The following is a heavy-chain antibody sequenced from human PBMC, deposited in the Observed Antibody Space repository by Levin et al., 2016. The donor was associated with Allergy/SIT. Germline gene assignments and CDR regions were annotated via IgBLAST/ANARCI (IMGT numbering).Heavy chain of an antibody. CDR1: GVSIYNYY. V-gene: IGHV4-59*01. D-gene: IGHD3-3*01. J-gene: IGHJ4*02. Sequence: SETLSLTCTVSGVSIYNYYWSWVRQSPGEGLEWIGYVHYRRGANYNPSLKSRVTISVDTSKNQFSLKLTSVTAADTAVYYCGGSDYDLWPDHWGQGTLVTVSS. CDR2: VHYRRGA. CDR3: GGSDYDLWPDH.